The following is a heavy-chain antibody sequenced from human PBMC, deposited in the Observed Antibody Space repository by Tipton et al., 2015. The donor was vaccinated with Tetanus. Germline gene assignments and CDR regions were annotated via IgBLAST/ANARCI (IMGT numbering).Heavy chain of an antibody. CDR1: GDSISSGPYS. J-gene: IGHJ4*02. Sequence: TLSLTCTVSGDSISSGPYSWSWLRQHPGKGLELIGYIYYSGTSYISPSLTRRVSIAVDTSRNQFSLNLTSVTVADSAVYFCVRGHLRGIVVAVFDYWGQGTLVSVSS. V-gene: IGHV4-31*03. CDR3: VRGHLRGIVVAVFDY. CDR2: IYYSGTS. D-gene: IGHD2-15*01.